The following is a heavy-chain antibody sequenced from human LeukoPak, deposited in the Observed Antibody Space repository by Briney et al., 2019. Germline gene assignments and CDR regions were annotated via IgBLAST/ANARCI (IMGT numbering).Heavy chain of an antibody. Sequence: GGSLRLSRAASGFTFSSYAMSWVRQAPGKGLEWVSAISGSGGSTYYADSVKGRFTISRDNSKNTLYLQMNILRAEDTAIYYCAKAGYGSGSFYTKNFDYWGQGTLVTVSS. CDR2: ISGSGGST. CDR1: GFTFSSYA. J-gene: IGHJ4*02. V-gene: IGHV3-23*01. D-gene: IGHD3-10*01. CDR3: AKAGYGSGSFYTKNFDY.